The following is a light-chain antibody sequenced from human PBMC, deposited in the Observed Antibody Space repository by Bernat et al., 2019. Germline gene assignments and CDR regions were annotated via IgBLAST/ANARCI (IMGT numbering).Light chain of an antibody. CDR2: NNN. J-gene: IGLJ1*01. Sequence: QSVLTQPPSASGTPGQRVTIPCSGRSSNIGSNTVNWYQQLPGTAPKLLMYNNNQRPSEVPDRFSGSKSGTSASLAISGLQSEDEADYYCSAWDDSLTSHVFGTGTKVTVL. CDR3: SAWDDSLTSHV. V-gene: IGLV1-44*01. CDR1: SSNIGSNT.